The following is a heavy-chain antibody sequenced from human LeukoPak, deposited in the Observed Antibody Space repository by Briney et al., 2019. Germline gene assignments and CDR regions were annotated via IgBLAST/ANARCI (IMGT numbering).Heavy chain of an antibody. J-gene: IGHJ4*02. V-gene: IGHV4-59*12. CDR3: AGHLRWWDY. Sequence: PSETLSLTCTVSGGSISSYYWSWIRQSLGKGLEWIGYIYYSGSTNYNPSLKSRVTISVDTSKNQFSLKLSSVTAADTAVYYCAGHLRWWDYWGQGTLVTVSS. CDR2: IYYSGST. D-gene: IGHD5/OR15-5a*01. CDR1: GGSISSYY.